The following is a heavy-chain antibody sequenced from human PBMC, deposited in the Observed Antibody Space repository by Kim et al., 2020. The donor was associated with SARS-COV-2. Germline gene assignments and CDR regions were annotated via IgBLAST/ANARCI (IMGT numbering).Heavy chain of an antibody. CDR1: GYTLTELS. CDR3: ATGVVVVPAANHWFDP. Sequence: ASVKVSCKVSGYTLTELSMHWVRQAPGKGLEWMGGVDPEDGETIYAQKFQGRVTMTEDTSTDTAYMELSSLRSEDTAVYYCATGVVVVPAANHWFDPWGQGPRVTVSS. V-gene: IGHV1-24*01. CDR2: VDPEDGET. D-gene: IGHD2-2*01. J-gene: IGHJ5*02.